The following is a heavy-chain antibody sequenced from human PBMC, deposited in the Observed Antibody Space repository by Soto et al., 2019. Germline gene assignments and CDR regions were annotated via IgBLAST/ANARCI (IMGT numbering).Heavy chain of an antibody. CDR1: GGTISRYY. V-gene: IGHV4-59*01. Sequence: QVQLQESGPGLVKPSETLSLTCTVSGGTISRYYWSWIRQPPGKGLEWIGYMYNTGSTVYNPSFKSRVNISVDTSKNQLSLKLNSVPAADTAVYYCARDLWGYCGTDCYPLDVWGQGTTVTVSS. D-gene: IGHD2-21*02. J-gene: IGHJ6*02. CDR2: MYNTGST. CDR3: ARDLWGYCGTDCYPLDV.